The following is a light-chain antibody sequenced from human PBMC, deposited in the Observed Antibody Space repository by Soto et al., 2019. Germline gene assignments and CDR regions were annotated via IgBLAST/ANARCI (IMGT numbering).Light chain of an antibody. J-gene: IGKJ2*01. CDR2: GAS. CDR3: LQHNSYPYT. Sequence: DIQMTQSPSAMSASVGDRVTITCRASQGITNYLAWFQQKPGKVPKRLIYGASDLQSGVPSRFSGSGSGTEFTLTITSLQPEDFAPYYCLQHNSYPYTFGQGTKLEIK. V-gene: IGKV1-17*03. CDR1: QGITNY.